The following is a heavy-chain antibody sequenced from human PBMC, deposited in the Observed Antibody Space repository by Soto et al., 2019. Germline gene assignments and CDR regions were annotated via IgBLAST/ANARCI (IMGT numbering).Heavy chain of an antibody. Sequence: SETLSLTCTVSGGSISSYDWSWIRQPPGKGLEWIGYFYYSGSTNYNPSLKSRVTISVDTSKNQFSLKLSSVTAADTAVYYCARGVYQRRYSSGSRGLPAKYYFDYWGQGTLVTVSS. CDR1: GGSISSYD. CDR2: FYYSGST. D-gene: IGHD6-19*01. CDR3: ARGVYQRRYSSGSRGLPAKYYFDY. V-gene: IGHV4-59*12. J-gene: IGHJ4*02.